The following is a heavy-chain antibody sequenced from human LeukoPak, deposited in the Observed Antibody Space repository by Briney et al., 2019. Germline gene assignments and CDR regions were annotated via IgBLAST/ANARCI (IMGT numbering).Heavy chain of an antibody. V-gene: IGHV3-20*04. CDR2: VNWNGGST. CDR3: ARDSNTPYYYDSSGYYSDY. CDR1: GFTFDDYG. D-gene: IGHD3-22*01. Sequence: GGSLRLSCAASGFTFDDYGMSWVRQAPGKGLEWISGVNWNGGSTGYADSVKGRFTISRDNAKNSLYLQMNSLRAEDTAVYYCARDSNTPYYYDSSGYYSDYWGQGTLVTVSS. J-gene: IGHJ4*02.